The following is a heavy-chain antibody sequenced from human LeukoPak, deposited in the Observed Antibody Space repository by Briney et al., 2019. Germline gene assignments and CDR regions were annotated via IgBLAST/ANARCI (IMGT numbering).Heavy chain of an antibody. Sequence: ASVKVSCKTSGYTFTDFYLHWVRQAPGQGLEWMGWINPNSGGTNYAQKFQGRVTMTRDTSISTAYMELSRLRSDDTAVYYCARDVLSPIAAAGTGWDYWGQGTLVTVSS. CDR3: ARDVLSPIAAAGTGWDY. V-gene: IGHV1-2*02. J-gene: IGHJ4*02. CDR1: GYTFTDFY. CDR2: INPNSGGT. D-gene: IGHD6-13*01.